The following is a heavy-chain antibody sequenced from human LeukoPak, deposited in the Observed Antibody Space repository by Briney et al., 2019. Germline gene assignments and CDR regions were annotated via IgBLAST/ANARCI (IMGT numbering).Heavy chain of an antibody. CDR3: ARGRDCSSTSCSYFDY. D-gene: IGHD2-2*01. Sequence: SETLSLTCAVYGGSFSGYYWSWIRQPPGKGLEWIGEINHSGSTNYNPSLKSRVTISVDTSKNQFSLKLSSVTAADTAVYYCARGRDCSSTSCSYFDYWGQGTLVTVSS. CDR2: INHSGST. J-gene: IGHJ4*02. V-gene: IGHV4-34*01. CDR1: GGSFSGYY.